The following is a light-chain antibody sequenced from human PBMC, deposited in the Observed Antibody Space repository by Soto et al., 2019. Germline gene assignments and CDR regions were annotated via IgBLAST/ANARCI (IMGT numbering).Light chain of an antibody. CDR3: ATWDDSLNGVV. CDR1: SSNIGNNY. CDR2: DNN. J-gene: IGLJ2*01. Sequence: QSVLTQPPSVSAAPGQKVTISCSGGSSNIGNNYVSWYQQVAGTAPKLLIFDNNKRPSGIPDRFSGSKSGTSATLGIAGLQTGDAADYYCATWDDSLNGVVFGGGTKLTVL. V-gene: IGLV1-51*01.